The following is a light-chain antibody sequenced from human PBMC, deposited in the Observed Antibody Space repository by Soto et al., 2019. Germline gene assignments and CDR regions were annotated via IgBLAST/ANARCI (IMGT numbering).Light chain of an antibody. V-gene: IGLV2-14*03. CDR2: DVS. Sequence: QSALTQPASVSGSPGQSITVSCTGTSSDVGGSDHVNWYQQHPGKAPKLKIFDVSNRPSGVSTRFSGSKSGNAASLTISGLQAEDEADYYCNSYTSSSTYVFGTGTKLTVL. J-gene: IGLJ1*01. CDR1: SSDVGGSDH. CDR3: NSYTSSSTYV.